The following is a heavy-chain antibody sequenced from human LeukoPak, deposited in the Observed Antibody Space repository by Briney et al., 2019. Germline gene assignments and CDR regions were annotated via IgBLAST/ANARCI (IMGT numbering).Heavy chain of an antibody. CDR1: GFTFSSYS. CDR3: ASGHADDYYDSSGYYH. V-gene: IGHV3-48*04. Sequence: GSLRLSCAASGFTFSSYSMSWVRQAPGKGLEWVSYISSSSSTIYYADSVKGRFTISRDNAKNSLYLQMNSLRAEDTAVYYCASGHADDYYDSSGYYHWGQGTLVTVSS. J-gene: IGHJ5*02. D-gene: IGHD3-22*01. CDR2: ISSSSSTI.